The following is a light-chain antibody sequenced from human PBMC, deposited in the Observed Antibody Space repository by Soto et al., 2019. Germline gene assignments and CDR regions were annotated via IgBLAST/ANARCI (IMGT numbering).Light chain of an antibody. J-gene: IGLJ1*01. CDR1: SSDVGGYNY. CDR2: DVT. V-gene: IGLV2-14*01. CDR3: SSHSNITPYV. Sequence: QSVLTQPPSASGSPGQSVTISCTGTSSDVGGYNYVSWYQRHPGKAPKLMVYDVTNRPSGVSDRFSGSKSSNTASLTISGLQAEDEADYFCSSHSNITPYVFGTGTKVTVL.